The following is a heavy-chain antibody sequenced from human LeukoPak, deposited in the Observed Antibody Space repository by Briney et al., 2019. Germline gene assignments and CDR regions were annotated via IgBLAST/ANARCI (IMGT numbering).Heavy chain of an antibody. Sequence: GGSLRLSCAASGFTFSSYGMHWVRQAPGKGLEWVSAISGSGGSTYYADSVKGRFTISRDNSKNTLYLQMNSLRAEDTAVYYCAKVKVVCDSVCRDDAFDIWGQGTMVTVSS. CDR3: AKVKVVCDSVCRDDAFDI. J-gene: IGHJ3*02. CDR2: ISGSGGST. CDR1: GFTFSSYG. V-gene: IGHV3-23*01. D-gene: IGHD5/OR15-5a*01.